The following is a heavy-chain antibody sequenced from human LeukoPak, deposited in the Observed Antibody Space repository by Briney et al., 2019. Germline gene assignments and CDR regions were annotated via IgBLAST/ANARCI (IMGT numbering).Heavy chain of an antibody. CDR1: GFTFSSYG. J-gene: IGHJ4*02. D-gene: IGHD6-6*01. V-gene: IGHV3-30*02. CDR2: IRYDGSNK. CDR3: AKDARVIAAHLYYFDY. Sequence: GGSLRLSCAASGFTFSSYGMHWVRQAPGKGLEWVAFIRYDGSNKYYADSVKGRFTISRDNSKNTLYLQMNSLRAEDTAVYYCAKDARVIAAHLYYFDYWGQGTLVTVSS.